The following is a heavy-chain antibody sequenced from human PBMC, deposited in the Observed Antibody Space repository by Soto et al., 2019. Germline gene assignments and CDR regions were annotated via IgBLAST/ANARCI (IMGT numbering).Heavy chain of an antibody. CDR1: GGSISSYY. CDR3: ARASGRSGPTRLYGMDV. V-gene: IGHV4-4*07. J-gene: IGHJ6*02. D-gene: IGHD3-10*01. Sequence: SETLSLTCTVSGGSISSYYWSWTRQPSAKGLEWIGRIYTSGSTNYNPSLKSRVTMSVDTSKNQFSLKLSSVNAADTDVYYCARASGRSGPTRLYGMDVWGQGTTVTVSS. CDR2: IYTSGST.